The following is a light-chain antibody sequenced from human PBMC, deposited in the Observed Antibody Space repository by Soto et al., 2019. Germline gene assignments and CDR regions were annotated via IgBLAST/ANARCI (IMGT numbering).Light chain of an antibody. CDR2: AAS. CDR1: QGIRND. Sequence: DIQMTQFPSSLSASVGDRVTITCRASQGIRNDLGWYQQKPGKAPKRLIYAASSLQSGVPSRFSGSGSGTEFSLAISSVRPEDSATFYCLQHSTYPMTFGQGAKVEIK. CDR3: LQHSTYPMT. J-gene: IGKJ1*01. V-gene: IGKV1-17*01.